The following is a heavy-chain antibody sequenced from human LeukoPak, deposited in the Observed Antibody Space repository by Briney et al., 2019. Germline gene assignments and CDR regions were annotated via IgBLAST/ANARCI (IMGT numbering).Heavy chain of an antibody. J-gene: IGHJ4*02. CDR3: AKDHHLYPTTSFDY. D-gene: IGHD3-16*01. V-gene: IGHV3-23*01. CDR2: ISGSGGST. Sequence: GGSLRLSCAASGFTFSSYAMSWVRQAPGKGLEWVSAISGSGGSTYYAASVKGRFTISRDNSKNTLYLQMNSLRAEDTAVYYCAKDHHLYPTTSFDYWGQGTLVTVSS. CDR1: GFTFSSYA.